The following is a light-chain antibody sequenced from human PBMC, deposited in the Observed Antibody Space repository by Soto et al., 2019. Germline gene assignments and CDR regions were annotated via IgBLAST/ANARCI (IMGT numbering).Light chain of an antibody. V-gene: IGLV4-69*01. CDR3: QTWGTGIAV. CDR1: SGHSSYA. Sequence: QPVLTQSPSASASLGASVKLTCTLSSGHSSYAIAWHQQQPEKGPRYLMKLNSDGSHSKGGGIPDRFSGSSSGAERYLTIASHQSEDEADYYCQTWGTGIAVFGGGTQLTVL. CDR2: LNSDGSH. J-gene: IGLJ7*01.